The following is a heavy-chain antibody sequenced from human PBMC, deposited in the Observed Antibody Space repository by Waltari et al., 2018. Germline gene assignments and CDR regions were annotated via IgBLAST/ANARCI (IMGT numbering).Heavy chain of an antibody. CDR2: IIPLIAMS. CDR1: GHTLNTYT. J-gene: IGHJ3*01. V-gene: IGHV1-69*02. CDR3: ARTIRLGSQDIPHEAFDL. D-gene: IGHD1-1*01. Sequence: QVQLVQSGAEVRKPGSSVMVSCRASGHTLNTYTINWVRQAPGHGLEWMGRIIPLIAMSNSAQNLQDRVTSTVDRSTNTVDMQLNSLTFDDTAIYYCARTIRLGSQDIPHEAFDLWGQGTLVTVSS.